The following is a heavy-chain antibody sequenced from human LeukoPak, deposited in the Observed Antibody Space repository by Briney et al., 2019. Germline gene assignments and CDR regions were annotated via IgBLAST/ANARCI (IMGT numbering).Heavy chain of an antibody. CDR2: ISAYNGNT. D-gene: IGHD2-15*01. CDR1: GYTFTSCG. J-gene: IGHJ4*02. Sequence: ASVKVSCKASGYTFTSCGISWVRQAPGQGLEWMGWISAYNGNTNYAQKLQGRVTMTTDTSTSTAYMELRSLRSDDTAVYYCARNQSAATLLDYWGQGTLVTVSS. CDR3: ARNQSAATLLDY. V-gene: IGHV1-18*01.